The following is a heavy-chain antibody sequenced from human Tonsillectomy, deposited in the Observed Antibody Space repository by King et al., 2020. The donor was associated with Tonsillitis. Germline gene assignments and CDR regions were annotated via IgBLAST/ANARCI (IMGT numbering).Heavy chain of an antibody. Sequence: VQLVEAGGGLVQPGRSLRLSCAASGFTISNYGIHWVRQAPGKGLEWLAVIWYEGSTSSNADSVKGRFTVSRANSKNTLYLQMHSLRTEDTAVYYCAREFYYGSGHLGAFDVWGQGTMVTVSS. D-gene: IGHD3-10*01. CDR1: GFTISNYG. CDR2: IWYEGSTS. CDR3: AREFYYGSGHLGAFDV. J-gene: IGHJ3*01. V-gene: IGHV3-33*01.